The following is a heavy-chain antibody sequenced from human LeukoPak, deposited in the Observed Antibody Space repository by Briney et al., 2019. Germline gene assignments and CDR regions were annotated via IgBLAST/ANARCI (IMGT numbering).Heavy chain of an antibody. CDR1: GFTFSSYA. CDR2: ISGSGGST. V-gene: IGHV3-23*01. CDR3: AKGAAYYYYCGMDV. Sequence: PGGSLRLSCAASGFTFSSYAMSWVRQAPGKGLEWVSAISGSGGSTYYADSVKGRFTISRDNSRNTLYLQMSSLRAEDTAVYYCAKGAAYYYYCGMDVWGKGTTVTVSS. J-gene: IGHJ6*04. D-gene: IGHD2-15*01.